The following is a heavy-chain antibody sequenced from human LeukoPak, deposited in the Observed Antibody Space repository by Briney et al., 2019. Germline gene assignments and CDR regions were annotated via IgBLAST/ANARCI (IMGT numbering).Heavy chain of an antibody. D-gene: IGHD1-26*01. Sequence: GGPLRLSCAASGFTFSRYWMHWVRQAPGKGLVWVSRINTDGSSTSYADFVKGRFTISRDNAKNTLYLQMNSLRAEDTAVYYCAMGSPDESLDHWGQGTLVTVSS. J-gene: IGHJ4*02. CDR3: AMGSPDESLDH. V-gene: IGHV3-74*01. CDR2: INTDGSST. CDR1: GFTFSRYW.